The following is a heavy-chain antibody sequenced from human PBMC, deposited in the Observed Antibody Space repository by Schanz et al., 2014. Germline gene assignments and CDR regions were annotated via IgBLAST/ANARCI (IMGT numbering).Heavy chain of an antibody. CDR3: ARPFLGYYGDLAY. D-gene: IGHD4-17*01. V-gene: IGHV3-33*01. J-gene: IGHJ4*02. CDR1: GFTFSRFG. Sequence: QVQLVESGGGVVRPGRSLRLSCATSGFTFSRFGVHWVRQAPGKGPEWVALVWSDGNTKYYVDSVKGRFTISRDNSMNTLHLQMDGLRVEDTAVYYCARPFLGYYGDLAYWGQGTLLTVSS. CDR2: VWSDGNTK.